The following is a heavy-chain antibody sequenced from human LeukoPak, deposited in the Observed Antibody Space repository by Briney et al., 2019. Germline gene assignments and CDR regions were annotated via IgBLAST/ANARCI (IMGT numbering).Heavy chain of an antibody. V-gene: IGHV3-33*01. CDR3: ARHYMVYWQQLGGPPDY. Sequence: RGSLRLSCAPARFTFSSSGMHWVRQAPGEGLEWVAVIWYAVSKKNYTTSVKGPFTLSTDACTNTLYLQMNRLSGEDTAVYYCARHYMVYWQQLGGPPDYWGQGTLVTVSS. D-gene: IGHD6-13*01. J-gene: IGHJ4*02. CDR2: IWYAVSKK. CDR1: RFTFSSSG.